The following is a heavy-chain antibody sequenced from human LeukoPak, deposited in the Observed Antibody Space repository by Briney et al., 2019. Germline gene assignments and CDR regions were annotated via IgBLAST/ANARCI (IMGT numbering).Heavy chain of an antibody. CDR3: ARAPRSQRGY. D-gene: IGHD6-25*01. Sequence: PGGSLXLSCAASGFTFSSXAMSWVRXAPGKGLEWVSAISGSGGSTYYADSVKGGFTISRDNSKNTLYLQMNSLRAEDTAGYYCARAPRSQRGYWGQGTLVTVSS. J-gene: IGHJ4*02. V-gene: IGHV3-23*01. CDR2: ISGSGGST. CDR1: GFTFSSXA.